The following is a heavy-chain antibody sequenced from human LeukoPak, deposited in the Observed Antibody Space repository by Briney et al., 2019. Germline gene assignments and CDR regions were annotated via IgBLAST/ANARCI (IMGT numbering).Heavy chain of an antibody. CDR3: ARAPTYYYGSGSYGMDV. CDR2: IYSGGST. V-gene: IGHV3-66*01. CDR1: GFTVSSNY. Sequence: PGGSLRLSCAASGFTVSSNYMSWVRQAPGKGLEWVSVIYSGGSTYYADSVKGRFAISRDNSKNTLYLQMNSLRAEDTAVYYCARAPTYYYGSGSYGMDVWGQGTTVTVSS. D-gene: IGHD3-10*01. J-gene: IGHJ6*02.